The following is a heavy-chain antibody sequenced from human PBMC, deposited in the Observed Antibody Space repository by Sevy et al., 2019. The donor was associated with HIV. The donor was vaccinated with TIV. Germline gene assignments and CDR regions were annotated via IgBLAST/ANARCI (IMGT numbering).Heavy chain of an antibody. CDR2: ITWNSGTV. D-gene: IGHD2-2*01. CDR1: GFTFDDYA. V-gene: IGHV3-9*01. J-gene: IGHJ2*01. CDR3: AKAFISTARRGLDL. Sequence: GGSLRLSCAASGFTFDDYAMHWVRQTPGRGLEWVSGITWNSGTVGYSDSVKGRFTISRDNAKNSLFLQMNSLRPDDTALYYCAKAFISTARRGLDLWGRGTLVTVSS.